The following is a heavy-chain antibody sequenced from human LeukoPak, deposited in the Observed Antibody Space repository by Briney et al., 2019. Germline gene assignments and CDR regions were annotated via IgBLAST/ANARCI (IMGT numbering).Heavy chain of an antibody. CDR2: ISYDGSNK. CDR3: AKEGQPLLYPGLFDP. J-gene: IGHJ5*02. V-gene: IGHV3-30*18. D-gene: IGHD2-2*02. Sequence: QSGRSLRLSCAASGFTFSSYGMHWVRQAPGKGLEWVAVISYDGSNKYYADSVKGRFTISRDNSKNTLYLQMNSLRAEDTAVYYCAKEGQPLLYPGLFDPWGQGTLVTVSS. CDR1: GFTFSSYG.